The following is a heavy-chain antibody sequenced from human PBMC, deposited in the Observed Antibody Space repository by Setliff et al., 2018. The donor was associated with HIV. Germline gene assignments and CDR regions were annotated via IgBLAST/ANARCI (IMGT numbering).Heavy chain of an antibody. V-gene: IGHV3-30*02. CDR1: GFTFISYG. D-gene: IGHD6-13*01. J-gene: IGHJ5*02. CDR2: IRYDGSYR. CDR3: AKQTVSSSWSNWFDP. Sequence: GGSLRLSCAVSGFTFISYGMYWVRQAPGKGLEWVAFIRYDGSYRYYVDSVKGRFTISRDNSKNTLYLQMNSLRAEGTAVYYCAKQTVSSSWSNWFDPWGQGTLVTVSS.